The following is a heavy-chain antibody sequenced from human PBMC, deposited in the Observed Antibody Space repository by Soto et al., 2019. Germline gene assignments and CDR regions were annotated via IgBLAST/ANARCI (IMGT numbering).Heavy chain of an antibody. Sequence: GGSLRLSCAASGFTFSSYAMHWVRQAPGKGLEWVAVISYDGSNKYYADSVKGRFTISRDNSKNTLYLQMNSLRAEDTAVYYCARSPRVGLTMIVVVITANYWGQGTLVTV. CDR1: GFTFSSYA. D-gene: IGHD3-22*01. CDR3: ARSPRVGLTMIVVVITANY. J-gene: IGHJ4*02. CDR2: ISYDGSNK. V-gene: IGHV3-30-3*01.